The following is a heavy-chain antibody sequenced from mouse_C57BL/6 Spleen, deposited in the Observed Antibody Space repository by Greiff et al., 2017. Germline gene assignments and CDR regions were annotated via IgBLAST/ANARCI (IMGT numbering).Heavy chain of an antibody. CDR2: IWGVGST. V-gene: IGHV2-6*01. Sequence: VMLVESGPGLVAPSQSLSITCTVSGFSLTSYGVDWVRQSPGKGLEWLGVIWGVGSTNYNSALKSRLSISKDNSKSQVFLKMNSLQTDDTAMYYCASLLEGFAYWGQGTLVTVSA. J-gene: IGHJ3*01. CDR1: GFSLTSYG. D-gene: IGHD2-14*01. CDR3: ASLLEGFAY.